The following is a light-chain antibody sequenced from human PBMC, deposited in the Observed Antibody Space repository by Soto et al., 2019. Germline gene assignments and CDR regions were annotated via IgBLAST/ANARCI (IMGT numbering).Light chain of an antibody. Sequence: DIQMPQSPSSLSASVGDRVTFTCRASQGIRNNVAWYQQKPGKAPKRLIYAACSLQTGVPSRFSGSGSGTEFTLTIRSLQPEDFATYCCLQHDTYPFTFGPGTKVGIE. CDR1: QGIRNN. V-gene: IGKV1-17*01. CDR3: LQHDTYPFT. CDR2: AAC. J-gene: IGKJ3*01.